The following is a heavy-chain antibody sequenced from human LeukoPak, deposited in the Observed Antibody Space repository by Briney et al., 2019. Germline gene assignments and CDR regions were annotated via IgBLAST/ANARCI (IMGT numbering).Heavy chain of an antibody. CDR2: IWFDESNK. Sequence: GGSLRLSCEGSGFDFSRYGMHWVRQAPGKGLEWVAMIWFDESNKYYVDSVQGRFTISRDNSKNMMYLQMNSLRVGDTAVYYCAKEAQSSGRYLPEYYFDSWGQGTLVTVSS. V-gene: IGHV3-33*06. D-gene: IGHD3-22*01. J-gene: IGHJ4*02. CDR1: GFDFSRYG. CDR3: AKEAQSSGRYLPEYYFDS.